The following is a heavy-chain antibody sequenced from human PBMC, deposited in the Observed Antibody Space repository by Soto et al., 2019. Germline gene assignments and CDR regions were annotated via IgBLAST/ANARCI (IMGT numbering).Heavy chain of an antibody. J-gene: IGHJ5*02. CDR3: ARGPVVVTATHWFDP. V-gene: IGHV4-30-2*01. Sequence: LSLTCAVSGGSISSGGYSWSWIRQPPGKGLEWIGYIYHSGSTYYNPSLKSRFTISRDNSNNTVYLQMNSLRAEDTAVYYCARGPVVVTATHWFDPWGQGTLVTVSS. CDR2: IYHSGST. D-gene: IGHD2-15*01. CDR1: GGSISSGGYS.